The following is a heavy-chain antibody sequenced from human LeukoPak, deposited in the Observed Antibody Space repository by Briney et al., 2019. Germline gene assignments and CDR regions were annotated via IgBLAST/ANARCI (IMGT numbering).Heavy chain of an antibody. J-gene: IGHJ4*02. D-gene: IGHD6-13*01. V-gene: IGHV3-23*01. CDR3: AKDPYSSSWYGDY. CDR1: GFTFSSYG. Sequence: GGSLRLSCAASGFTFSSYGMSWVRQAPGKGLEWVSAISGSGGSTYYADSVKGRFTISRDNSKNTLYLQMNSLRAEDTAVYYCAKDPYSSSWYGDYWGQGTLVTVSS. CDR2: ISGSGGST.